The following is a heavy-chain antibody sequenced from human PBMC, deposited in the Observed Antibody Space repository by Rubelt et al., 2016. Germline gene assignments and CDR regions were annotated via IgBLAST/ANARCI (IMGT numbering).Heavy chain of an antibody. CDR3: AKDRGSGPTLGDI. D-gene: IGHD6-19*01. V-gene: IGHV3-48*03. CDR2: ISSSGSTI. Sequence: RGQGLEWVSYISSSGSTIYYADSVKGRFTISRDNAKNSLYLQMNSLRAEDTAVYYCAKDRGSGPTLGDIWGRGTMVTVSS. J-gene: IGHJ3*02.